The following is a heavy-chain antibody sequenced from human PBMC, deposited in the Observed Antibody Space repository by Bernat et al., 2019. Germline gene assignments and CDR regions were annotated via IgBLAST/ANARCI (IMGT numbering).Heavy chain of an antibody. D-gene: IGHD3-3*01. J-gene: IGHJ4*02. V-gene: IGHV3-21*05. CDR3: ARDLYDFWSAYYTVGDY. CDR2: ISSSSSYI. Sequence: EVQLVESGGGLVKPGGSLRLSCAASGFTFSSYSMNWVRQAPGKGLEWVSYISSSSSYIYYADSVKGRFTISRDNAKNSLYLQMNSLRAKDTAVYYCARDLYDFWSAYYTVGDYWGQGTLVTVSS. CDR1: GFTFSSYS.